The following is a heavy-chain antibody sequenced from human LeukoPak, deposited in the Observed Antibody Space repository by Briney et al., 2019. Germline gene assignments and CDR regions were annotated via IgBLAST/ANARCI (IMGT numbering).Heavy chain of an antibody. D-gene: IGHD2-2*01. CDR2: INPNSGGT. CDR1: GYTFTGYY. V-gene: IGHV1-2*06. CDR3: ARGPPDRSDIVVVPAGAFDI. J-gene: IGHJ3*02. Sequence: GASVKVSCEASGYTFTGYYMHWVRQAPGQGLEWMGRINPNSGGTNYAQKFQGRVTMTRDTSISTAYMELSRLRSDDTAVYYCARGPPDRSDIVVVPAGAFDIWGQGTMVTVSS.